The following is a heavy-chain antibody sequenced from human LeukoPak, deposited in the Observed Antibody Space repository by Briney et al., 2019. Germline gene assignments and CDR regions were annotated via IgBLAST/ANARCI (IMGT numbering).Heavy chain of an antibody. D-gene: IGHD4-17*01. J-gene: IGHJ4*02. CDR2: ISYDGSNK. CDR1: GFTFSSYA. Sequence: PGGSLRLSCAASGFTFSSYAMHWVRQAPGKGLEWVAVISYDGSNKYYADSVKGRFTISRDNSKNTLYLQMNSLRAEDTAVYYCAKDLGDSFDYWGQGTLVTVSS. CDR3: AKDLGDSFDY. V-gene: IGHV3-30-3*01.